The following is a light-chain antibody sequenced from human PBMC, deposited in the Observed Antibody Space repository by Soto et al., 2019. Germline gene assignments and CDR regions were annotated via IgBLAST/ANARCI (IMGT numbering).Light chain of an antibody. J-gene: IGLJ3*02. CDR2: GNT. CDR3: QSYDSSLTWV. Sequence: QSVLTQPPSVSGAPGQRVTISCTGSTSNIGAGYDVHWYQQLPGRAPKPLIYGNTNRPSGVPDRFSGSKSGTSASLAITGLQAEDEADYYCQSYDSSLTWVFGGGTKLTVL. CDR1: TSNIGAGYD. V-gene: IGLV1-40*01.